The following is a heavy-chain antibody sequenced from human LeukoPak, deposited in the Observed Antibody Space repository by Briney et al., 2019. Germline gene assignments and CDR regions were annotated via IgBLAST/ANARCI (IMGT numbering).Heavy chain of an antibody. J-gene: IGHJ4*02. CDR1: GFTFSNAW. V-gene: IGHV3-15*01. CDR3: ITDDGGSEFDY. CDR2: IKSKTDGGTT. D-gene: IGHD1-26*01. Sequence: GGSLSLSCAASGFTFSNAWMSWVRQAPGKGLEWVGRIKSKTDGGTTDYAAPVKGRFTISRDDSKNTLYLQMNSLKSEDTAVYYFITDDGGSEFDYWGQGTLVTVSS.